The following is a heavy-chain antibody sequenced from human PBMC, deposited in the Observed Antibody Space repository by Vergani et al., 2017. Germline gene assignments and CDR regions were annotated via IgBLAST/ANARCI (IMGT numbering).Heavy chain of an antibody. CDR1: GGSISSYY. D-gene: IGHD3-10*01. V-gene: IGHV4-59*01. CDR3: ARARGYYGSAIDY. J-gene: IGHJ4*02. CDR2: IYYSGST. Sequence: QVQLQESGPGLVKPSETLSLTCTVSGGSISSYYWSWIRQPPGKGLEWIGYIYYSGSTNYNPSLKSRVTISVDTSKNQFSLKRSSVTAADTAVYYCARARGYYGSAIDYWGQGTLVTVSS.